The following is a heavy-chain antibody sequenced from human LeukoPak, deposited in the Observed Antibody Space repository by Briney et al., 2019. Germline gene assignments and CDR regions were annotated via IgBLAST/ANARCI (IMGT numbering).Heavy chain of an antibody. CDR1: GFTVSSNY. CDR2: IYSGGST. D-gene: IGHD3-22*01. V-gene: IGHV3-66*01. J-gene: IGHJ4*02. CDR3: ARGAGSSGYYYRHYFDY. Sequence: GGSLRLSCAASGFTVSSNYMSWVRQAPGKGLEWVSVIYSGGSTYYADSVKGRFTISRDNSKNTLYLQMNSLRAEDTAVYYCARGAGSSGYYYRHYFDYWGQGTLVTVSS.